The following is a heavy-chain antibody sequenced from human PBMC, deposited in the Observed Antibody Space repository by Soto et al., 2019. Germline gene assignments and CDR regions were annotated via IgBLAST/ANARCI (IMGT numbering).Heavy chain of an antibody. Sequence: SGGNPGLSCAASGFTVSSYAMHWVRQAPGKGLEWVAVISYDGSNKYYADSVKGRFTISRDNSKNTLYLQMNSLRAEDTAVYYCARGLGRPFDICGQRSIVIVSS. CDR2: ISYDGSNK. V-gene: IGHV3-30-3*01. CDR3: ARGLGRPFDI. CDR1: GFTVSSYA. J-gene: IGHJ3*02.